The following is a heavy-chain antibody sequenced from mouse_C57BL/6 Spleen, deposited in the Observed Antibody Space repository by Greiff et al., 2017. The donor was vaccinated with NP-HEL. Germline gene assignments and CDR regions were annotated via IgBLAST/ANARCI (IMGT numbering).Heavy chain of an antibody. CDR3: AREGSSGYGDY. V-gene: IGHV1-85*01. CDR1: GYTFTSYD. D-gene: IGHD3-2*02. J-gene: IGHJ2*01. Sequence: QVQLQQSGPELVKPGASVKLSCKASGYTFTSYDINWVKQRPGQGLEWIGWIYPRDGSNKYNEKFKGKATLTVDTSSSTAYMELHSLTSEDSAVYFCAREGSSGYGDYWGQGTTLTVSS. CDR2: IYPRDGSN.